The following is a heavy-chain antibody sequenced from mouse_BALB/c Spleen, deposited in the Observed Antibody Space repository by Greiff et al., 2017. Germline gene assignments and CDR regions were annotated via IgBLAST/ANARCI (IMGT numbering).Heavy chain of an antibody. CDR1: GFTFSSYA. CDR3: ARGAFITTIVAMYYFDY. Sequence: EVKLVESGGGLVKPGGSLKLSCAASGFTFSSYAMSWVRQTPEKRLEWVASISSGGSTYYPDSVKGRFTISRDNARNILYLQMSSLRSEDTAMYYCARGAFITTIVAMYYFDYWGQGTTLTVSS. CDR2: ISSGGST. D-gene: IGHD1-1*01. J-gene: IGHJ2*01. V-gene: IGHV5-6-5*01.